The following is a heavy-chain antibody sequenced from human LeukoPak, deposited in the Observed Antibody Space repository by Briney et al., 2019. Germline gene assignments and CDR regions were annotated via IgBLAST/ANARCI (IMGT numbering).Heavy chain of an antibody. CDR2: IGTSSTTI. J-gene: IGHJ6*03. D-gene: IGHD6-25*01. Sequence: GGSLGLSCAASGFTFSSYTMNWVRQPPGKGLEWVSNIGTSSTTIYYADSVKGRFTISRDNAKNSLYLQMNSLRADDTAVYYCARFAAGGSYYYYMDVWGKGTTVTVSS. V-gene: IGHV3-48*01. CDR3: ARFAAGGSYYYYMDV. CDR1: GFTFSSYT.